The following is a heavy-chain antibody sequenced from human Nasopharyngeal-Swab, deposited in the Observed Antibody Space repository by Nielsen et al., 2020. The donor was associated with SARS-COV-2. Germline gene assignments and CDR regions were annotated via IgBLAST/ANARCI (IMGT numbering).Heavy chain of an antibody. CDR3: ARVSWSSGSYSPLY. CDR2: IYHSGST. V-gene: IGHV4-4*02. J-gene: IGHJ4*01. D-gene: IGHD1-26*01. Sequence: WIRQPPGKGLEWIGEIYHSGSTNYNPSRKSRVTISVDKSKNQFSLKLSSVTAADTAVYYCARVSWSSGSYSPLYWGQGTLVTVSS.